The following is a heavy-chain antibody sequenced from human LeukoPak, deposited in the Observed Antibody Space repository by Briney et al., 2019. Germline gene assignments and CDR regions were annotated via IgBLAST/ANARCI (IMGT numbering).Heavy chain of an antibody. CDR2: ISHSGNT. J-gene: IGHJ4*02. CDR3: ARGGSDYDFWSGYSYYFDY. D-gene: IGHD3-3*01. Sequence: SGTLSLTCAVSGGSISSSNWWSWVRQPPGKGLEWIGEISHSGNTNYNPSLKSRVTISVDMSKDQFSLKLSSVTAADTAVYYCARGGSDYDFWSGYSYYFDYWGQGTLVTVSS. V-gene: IGHV4-4*02. CDR1: GGSISSSNW.